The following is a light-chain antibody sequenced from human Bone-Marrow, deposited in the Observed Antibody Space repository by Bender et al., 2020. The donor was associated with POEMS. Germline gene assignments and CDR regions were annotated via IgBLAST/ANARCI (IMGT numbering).Light chain of an antibody. CDR2: GNT. CDR1: KLGDKY. J-gene: IGLJ2*01. Sequence: SYDLTQPPSVSVSPGQTARITCSGDKLGDKYANWYQQKAGQSPVVVIYGNTKRPSGIPQRFSGSKSGNTATLTISGTQAMDEADYYCQAWNTNTQEVFGGGTKLTVL. CDR3: QAWNTNTQEV. V-gene: IGLV3-1*01.